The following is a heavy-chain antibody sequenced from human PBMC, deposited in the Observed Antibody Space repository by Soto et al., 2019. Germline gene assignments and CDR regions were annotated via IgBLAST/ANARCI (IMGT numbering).Heavy chain of an antibody. J-gene: IGHJ6*02. CDR1: GDSISSSF. CDR3: ARVQEAGTFIYFYRMAV. D-gene: IGHD6-19*01. Sequence: SETLSLTCTVSGDSISSSFWSWIRQPPGKGLEWIGYFHYSGSTNYNPSLKSRVTISVDTSKNQFSLKLTSVTAADTAVYYCARVQEAGTFIYFYRMAVWGQGTTVTVSS. V-gene: IGHV4-59*01. CDR2: FHYSGST.